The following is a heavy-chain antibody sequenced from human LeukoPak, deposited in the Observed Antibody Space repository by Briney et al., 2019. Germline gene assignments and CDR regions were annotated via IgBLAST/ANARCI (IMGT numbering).Heavy chain of an antibody. V-gene: IGHV3-53*01. CDR1: GFTVSSNY. J-gene: IGHJ6*02. CDR2: IYSGGST. D-gene: IGHD6-13*01. Sequence: GGSLRLSCAASGFTVSSNYMSWVRQAPGKGLEWVSVIYSGGSTYYADSVKGRFTISRDNAKNSLYLQMNSLRAEDTAVYYCARRQQSANYYYGLDVWGQGTTVTVSS. CDR3: ARRQQSANYYYGLDV.